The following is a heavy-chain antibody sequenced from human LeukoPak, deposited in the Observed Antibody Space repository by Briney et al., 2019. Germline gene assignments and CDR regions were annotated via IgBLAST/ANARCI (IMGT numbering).Heavy chain of an antibody. V-gene: IGHV3-43*01. CDR3: AKDTRGYSSSSGGFDP. CDR1: GFTFDDYT. D-gene: IGHD6-6*01. J-gene: IGHJ5*02. CDR2: ISWDGGST. Sequence: GGSLRLSCAASGFTFDDYTMHWVRQAPGKGLEWVSLISWDGGSTYYADSVKGRFTISRDNSKNSLYLQMNSLRTEDTALYYCAKDTRGYSSSSGGFDPWGQETLVTVSS.